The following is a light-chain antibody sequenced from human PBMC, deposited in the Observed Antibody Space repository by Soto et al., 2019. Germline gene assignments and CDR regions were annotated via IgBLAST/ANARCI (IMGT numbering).Light chain of an antibody. Sequence: QLTQSPSSLSASIGDRVAITCRATQTINRFLAWYQQKPGAAPKLLIYAATTLQSGVPSRFSGGASGTEFTLTITGLQSDDFATYFCQQRTSYNPACGQGTKVDIK. J-gene: IGKJ1*01. V-gene: IGKV1-9*01. CDR1: QTINRF. CDR3: QQRTSYNPA. CDR2: AAT.